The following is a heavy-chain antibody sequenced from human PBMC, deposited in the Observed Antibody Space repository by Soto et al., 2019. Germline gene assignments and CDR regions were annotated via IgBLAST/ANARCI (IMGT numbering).Heavy chain of an antibody. CDR2: IYFSGST. J-gene: IGHJ2*01. CDR1: GGSISSGDYY. CDR3: AKEPVGPDWYFDL. V-gene: IGHV4-30-4*01. Sequence: PSETLSLTCTVSGGSISSGDYYWSWIRQPPGKGLEWIGYIYFSGSTYYNPSLKSRVTISVDTSKNQFSLKLSSVTAADTAVYYCAKEPVGPDWYFDLWGRGTLVTVSS.